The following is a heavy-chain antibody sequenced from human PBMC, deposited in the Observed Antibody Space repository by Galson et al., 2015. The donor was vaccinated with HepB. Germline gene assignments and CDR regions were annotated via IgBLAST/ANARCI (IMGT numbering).Heavy chain of an antibody. D-gene: IGHD1-7*01. CDR1: GFTFSSYW. CDR2: IKQDGSEK. J-gene: IGHJ4*01. V-gene: IGHV3-7*01. CDR3: ASEGTGTTRICCFDY. Sequence: TLRLSCAASGFTFSSYWMSWVRQAPGKGLEWVANIKQDGSEKYYVDSVKGRFTIYRDNAKNSLYLQMNSLRAEDTAVYYCASEGTGTTRICCFDYWGQGTLVTVSS.